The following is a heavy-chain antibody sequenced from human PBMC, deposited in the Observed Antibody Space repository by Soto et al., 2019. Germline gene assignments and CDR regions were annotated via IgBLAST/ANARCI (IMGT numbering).Heavy chain of an antibody. CDR2: IWYDGSNK. D-gene: IGHD6-19*01. J-gene: IGHJ6*02. Sequence: QVQVVEYEGDVVQPGRSLRLSCTVSGFTFSSHAMHWVRQAPGKGLEWVAQIWYDGSNKYYADSVKGRFTISRDNSKNTLYVQMDSLRVEDTAVYYCVRDGQSLAPYALDVWGQGTSVTVSS. CDR3: VRDGQSLAPYALDV. V-gene: IGHV3-33*01. CDR1: GFTFSSHA.